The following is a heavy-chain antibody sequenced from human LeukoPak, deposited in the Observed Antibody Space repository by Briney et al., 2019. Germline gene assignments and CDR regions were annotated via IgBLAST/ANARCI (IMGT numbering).Heavy chain of an antibody. D-gene: IGHD6-13*01. Sequence: SETLSLTCTVSGGSLSSYYWSWIRQPAGKGLEWIGRIYTSGSTNYNPSLKSRVTMSVDTSKKQFSLKLSSVTAADTAVYYCARDHSSSWRYWYFDLWGRGTLVTVSS. J-gene: IGHJ2*01. CDR3: ARDHSSSWRYWYFDL. CDR1: GGSLSSYY. V-gene: IGHV4-4*07. CDR2: IYTSGST.